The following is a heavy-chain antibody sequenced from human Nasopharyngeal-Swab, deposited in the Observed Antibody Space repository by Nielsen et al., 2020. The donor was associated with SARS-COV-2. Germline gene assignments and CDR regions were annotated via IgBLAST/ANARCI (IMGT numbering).Heavy chain of an antibody. CDR2: IIPIFGTA. J-gene: IGHJ6*03. CDR1: GGTFSSYA. Sequence: SVKVSCKASGGTFSSYAISWVRQAHGQGLEWMGGIIPIFGTANYAQKFQGRVTITADESTSTAYMELSSLRSEDTAVYYCARGEYSYGYFSYYYYMDVWGKGTTVTVSS. CDR3: ARGEYSYGYFSYYYYMDV. D-gene: IGHD5-18*01. V-gene: IGHV1-69*13.